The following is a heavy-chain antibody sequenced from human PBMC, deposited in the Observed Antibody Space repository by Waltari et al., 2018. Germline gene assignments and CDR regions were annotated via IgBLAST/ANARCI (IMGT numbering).Heavy chain of an antibody. Sequence: QVQLQESGPGLVKPSQTLSLTCTVSGGSISSGDYYWSWIRQPPGKGLEWIGEINHSGSTNSNPSLKSRVTISVDTSKNQFSLKLSSVTAADTAVYYCARGRIAARPRADAFDIWGQGTMVTVSS. V-gene: IGHV4-30-4*08. CDR2: INHSGST. J-gene: IGHJ3*02. D-gene: IGHD6-6*01. CDR1: GGSISSGDYY. CDR3: ARGRIAARPRADAFDI.